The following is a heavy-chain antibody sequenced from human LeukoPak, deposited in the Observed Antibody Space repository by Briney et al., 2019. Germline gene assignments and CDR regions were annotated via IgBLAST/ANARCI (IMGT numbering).Heavy chain of an antibody. D-gene: IGHD3-16*01. CDR2: ISWNSGSI. J-gene: IGHJ4*02. CDR1: GFTFDDYA. V-gene: IGHV3-9*01. CDR3: ARAADHAFWD. Sequence: GGSLRLSCAASGFTFDDYAMHWVRQAPGKGLEWVSGISWNSGSIGYADSVKGRFTISRDNAKNSLYLQMNSLRAEDTAVCYCARAADHAFWDWGQGTLVTVSS.